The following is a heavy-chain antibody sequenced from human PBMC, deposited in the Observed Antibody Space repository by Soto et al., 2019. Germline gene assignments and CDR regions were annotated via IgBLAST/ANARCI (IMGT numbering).Heavy chain of an antibody. J-gene: IGHJ6*04. CDR1: GGSISSSSYY. CDR3: ASLRFLEWSPMDV. D-gene: IGHD3-3*01. Sequence: SETLSLTCTVSGGSISSSSYYWGWIRQPPGKGLEWIGSIYYSGSTYYNPSLKSRVTISVDTSKNQFSLKLSSVTAADTAVYYCASLRFLEWSPMDVWGKGTTVTVSS. V-gene: IGHV4-39*01. CDR2: IYYSGST.